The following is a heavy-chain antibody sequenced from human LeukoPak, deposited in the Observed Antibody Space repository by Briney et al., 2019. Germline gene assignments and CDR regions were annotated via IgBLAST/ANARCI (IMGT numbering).Heavy chain of an antibody. Sequence: PSETLSLTCTVSGGSISSSSYYWGWIRQPPGKGLEWIGSIYYSGSTYYNPSLKSRVTISVDTSKNQFSLKLSSVTPEDTAVYYCARDVGTSGWYTFDYWGQGTLVTVSS. J-gene: IGHJ4*02. D-gene: IGHD6-19*01. V-gene: IGHV4-39*07. CDR1: GGSISSSSYY. CDR2: IYYSGST. CDR3: ARDVGTSGWYTFDY.